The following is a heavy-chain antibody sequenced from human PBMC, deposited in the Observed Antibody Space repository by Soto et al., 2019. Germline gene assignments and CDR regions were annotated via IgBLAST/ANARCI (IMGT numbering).Heavy chain of an antibody. CDR1: GGTFSSYA. D-gene: IGHD5-12*01. J-gene: IGHJ4*02. CDR2: IIPIFGTA. V-gene: IGHV1-69*13. Sequence: VASVKVSCKASGGTFSSYAISWVRQAPGQGLEWMGGIIPIFGTANYAQKFQGRVTITADESTSTAYMELSSLRSEDTAVYYCARETMATRNFDYWGQGTLVTVSS. CDR3: ARETMATRNFDY.